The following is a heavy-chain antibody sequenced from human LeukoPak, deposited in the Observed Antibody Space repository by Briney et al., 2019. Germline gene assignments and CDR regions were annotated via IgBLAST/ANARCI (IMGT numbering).Heavy chain of an antibody. J-gene: IGHJ3*02. CDR1: GYTFTSCG. CDR2: INTNTGNP. V-gene: IGHV7-4-1*02. Sequence: ASVKLSCKAPGYTFTSCGMNWVRKPPGQGLEWMGWINTNTGNPTYAQGFTGRFVFSLDTSVSTAYLQISSLKAEDTAVYYCARTTAAADDAFDIWGQGTMVTVSS. D-gene: IGHD6-13*01. CDR3: ARTTAAADDAFDI.